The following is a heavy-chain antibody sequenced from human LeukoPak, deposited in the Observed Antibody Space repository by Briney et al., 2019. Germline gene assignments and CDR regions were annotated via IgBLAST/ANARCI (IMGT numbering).Heavy chain of an antibody. CDR1: GFTFSSYG. D-gene: IGHD3-9*01. CDR2: IRYDGSNK. CDR3: AKVKDFDWLSPFDY. Sequence: GGSLRLSCAASGFTFSSYGMHWVRQAPGKGLEWVAFIRYDGSNKYYADSVKGRFTISRDNSKNTLYLQMNSLRAEDTAVYYCAKVKDFDWLSPFDYWGQGTLVTVSS. J-gene: IGHJ4*02. V-gene: IGHV3-30*02.